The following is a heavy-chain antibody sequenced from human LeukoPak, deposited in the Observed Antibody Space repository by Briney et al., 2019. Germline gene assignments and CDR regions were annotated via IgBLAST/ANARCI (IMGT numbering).Heavy chain of an antibody. Sequence: GASVKVSCKASGYTFTSYYMHWVRQAPGQGLEWMGWINPNSGGTNYAQKFQGRVTMTRDTSISTAYMELSRLRSDDTAVYYCARSSPYYYGSGSYYQNWYFDLWGRGTLVTVSS. J-gene: IGHJ2*01. CDR1: GYTFTSYY. D-gene: IGHD3-10*01. CDR2: INPNSGGT. CDR3: ARSSPYYYGSGSYYQNWYFDL. V-gene: IGHV1-2*02.